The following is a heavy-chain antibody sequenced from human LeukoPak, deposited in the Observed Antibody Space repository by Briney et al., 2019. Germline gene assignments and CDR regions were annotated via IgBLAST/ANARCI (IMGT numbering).Heavy chain of an antibody. Sequence: HPGGSLRLSCAACGFTFTSYGMYWVRQAPGKGLEWVAVISYDGSNKYYADSVKGRFTISRDNSKNTLYLQMNSLRAEDTAVYYSAKVKGSSWLTDYWGQGTLVTVSS. CDR3: AKVKGSSWLTDY. D-gene: IGHD6-13*01. J-gene: IGHJ4*02. CDR2: ISYDGSNK. V-gene: IGHV3-30*18. CDR1: GFTFTSYG.